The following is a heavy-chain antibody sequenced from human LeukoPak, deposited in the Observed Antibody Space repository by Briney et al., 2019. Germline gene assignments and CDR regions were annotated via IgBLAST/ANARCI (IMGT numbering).Heavy chain of an antibody. CDR2: ISSSGSTI. D-gene: IGHD6-19*01. CDR1: GFTFSDYY. J-gene: IGHJ4*02. Sequence: GGSLRLSCAAYGFTFSDYYMSWIRQAPGKGLEWVSYISSSGSTIYYADSVKGRFTISRDNAKNSLYLQMNSLRAEDTAVYYCARVASQGLLDYWGQGTLVTVSS. V-gene: IGHV3-11*01. CDR3: ARVASQGLLDY.